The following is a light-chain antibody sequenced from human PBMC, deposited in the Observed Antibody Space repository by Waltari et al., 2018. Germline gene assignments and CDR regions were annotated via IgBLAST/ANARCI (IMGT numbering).Light chain of an antibody. CDR3: CSFVAGSSWV. CDR1: TSYVWRYNL. Sequence: QSALTQPASVSGSPGQSITISCTGSTSYVWRYNLVSWYQFHPGKAPQLMIYEVTKRPSGISTRFSGSKSGNTASLTISGLRAEDEAEYFCCSFVAGSSWVFGGGTKLTV. CDR2: EVT. V-gene: IGLV2-23*02. J-gene: IGLJ3*02.